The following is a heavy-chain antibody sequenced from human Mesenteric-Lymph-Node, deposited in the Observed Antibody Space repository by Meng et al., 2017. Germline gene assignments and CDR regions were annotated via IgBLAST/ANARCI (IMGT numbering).Heavy chain of an antibody. CDR3: ARSRILRYFDWLLWFDY. J-gene: IGHJ4*02. CDR1: GGSVSSGSYY. V-gene: IGHV4-61*01. D-gene: IGHD3-9*01. CDR2: IYYSGST. Sequence: QVQLQESGPGLVRPSETLSLTCTVSGGSVSSGSYYWSWIRQPPGKGLEWIGYIYYSGSTNYNPSLKSRVTISVDTSKNQFSLKLSSVTAADTAVYYCARSRILRYFDWLLWFDYWGQGTLVTVSS.